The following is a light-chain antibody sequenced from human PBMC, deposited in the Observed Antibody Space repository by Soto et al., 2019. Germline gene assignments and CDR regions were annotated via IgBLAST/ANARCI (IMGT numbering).Light chain of an antibody. Sequence: DIQMTQSPSSLSASVGDRVTITCRASQSISSWLAWYQQKPGKAPKLLIYKASSLESGVPSRFSGSGSGTEFTLTISSLQPDDFATYYCQHHASDLTWTFGPGTKVDIK. V-gene: IGKV1-5*03. CDR3: QHHASDLTWT. J-gene: IGKJ1*01. CDR2: KAS. CDR1: QSISSW.